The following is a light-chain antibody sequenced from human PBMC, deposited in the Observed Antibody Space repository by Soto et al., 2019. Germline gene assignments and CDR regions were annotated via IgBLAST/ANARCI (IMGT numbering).Light chain of an antibody. J-gene: IGLJ3*02. CDR2: GTT. CDR3: LLYYRNEAL. V-gene: IGLV7-43*01. Sequence: QAVVTQEPSVTVSPGGTVTLTCASSSGPVTSGYYPNWVQQKPGQAPRSLIYGTTNRHSWTPDRFSGSLLGGKAVLTVSGVQPEDEAEYYCLLYYRNEALFGGGTKLTVL. CDR1: SGPVTSGYY.